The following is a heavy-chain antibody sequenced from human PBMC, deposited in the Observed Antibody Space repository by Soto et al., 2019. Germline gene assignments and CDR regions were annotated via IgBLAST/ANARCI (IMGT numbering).Heavy chain of an antibody. D-gene: IGHD6-13*01. Sequence: QVQLVESGGGVVQPGRSLRLSCAASGFTFSSYGMHWVRQAPGKGLEWVAVISYDGSNKYYADSVKGRFTISRDNSKNTLYLQMNSLRAEDTAVYYCAKDEGIAAAGVDYWGQGTLVTVSS. V-gene: IGHV3-30*18. J-gene: IGHJ4*02. CDR3: AKDEGIAAAGVDY. CDR2: ISYDGSNK. CDR1: GFTFSSYG.